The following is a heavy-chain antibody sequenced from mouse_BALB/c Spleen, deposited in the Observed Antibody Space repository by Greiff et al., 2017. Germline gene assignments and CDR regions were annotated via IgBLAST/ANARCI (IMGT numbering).Heavy chain of an antibody. J-gene: IGHJ3*01. CDR2: IWAGGST. D-gene: IGHD1-1*01. CDR1: GFSLTSYG. V-gene: IGHV2-9*02. Sequence: VQLQQSGPGLVAPSQSLSITCTVSGFSLTSYGVHWVRQPPGKGLEWLGVIWAGGSTNYNSALMSRLSISKDNSKSQVFLKMNSLQTDDTAMYYCASPYYYGSSGGFAYWGQGTLVTVSA. CDR3: ASPYYYGSSGGFAY.